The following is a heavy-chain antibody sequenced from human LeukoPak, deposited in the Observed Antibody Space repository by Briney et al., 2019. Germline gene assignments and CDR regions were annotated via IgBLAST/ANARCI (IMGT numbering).Heavy chain of an antibody. CDR3: ARGGPIYCSDDSCYPGDY. Sequence: PGGSLRLSCAAFGFTFSDYWMHWVRQAPGKGLVRVSHINADEDRAAYADSVKGRFTISRDNARNTLYLQVNSLRAEDTAVYYCARGGPIYCSDDSCYPGDYWGQGTLVTVSS. V-gene: IGHV3-74*01. J-gene: IGHJ4*02. CDR2: INADEDRA. CDR1: GFTFSDYW. D-gene: IGHD2-15*01.